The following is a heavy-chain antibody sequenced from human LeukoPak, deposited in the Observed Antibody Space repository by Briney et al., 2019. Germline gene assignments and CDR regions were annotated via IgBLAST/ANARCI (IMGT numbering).Heavy chain of an antibody. Sequence: PSETLSLTCTVSGGSISSYYWSWIRQPPGKGLEWIGYIYYSGSTNYNPSLKSRVTISVDTSKNQFSLKLSSVTAADTAVYYCARHGGARGLTYFDYWGQGTLVTVSS. J-gene: IGHJ4*02. V-gene: IGHV4-59*08. D-gene: IGHD3-10*01. CDR2: IYYSGST. CDR3: ARHGGARGLTYFDY. CDR1: GGSISSYY.